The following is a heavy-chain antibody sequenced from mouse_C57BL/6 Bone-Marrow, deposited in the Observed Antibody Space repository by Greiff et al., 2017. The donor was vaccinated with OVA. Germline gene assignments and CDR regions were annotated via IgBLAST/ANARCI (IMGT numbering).Heavy chain of an antibody. D-gene: IGHD1-1*01. J-gene: IGHJ1*03. Sequence: EVQGVESGGGLVKPGGSLKLSCAASGFTFSDYGMHWVRQAPEKGLEWVAYISSGSSTIYYADTVKGRFTISRDNAKNTLFLQMTSLRSEDTAMYYCARVDFYYYGSSEYFDVWGTGTTVTVSS. CDR2: ISSGSSTI. CDR1: GFTFSDYG. V-gene: IGHV5-17*01. CDR3: ARVDFYYYGSSEYFDV.